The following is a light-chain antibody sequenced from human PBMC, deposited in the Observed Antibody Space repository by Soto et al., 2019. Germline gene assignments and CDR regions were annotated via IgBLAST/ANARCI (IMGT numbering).Light chain of an antibody. J-gene: IGLJ1*01. Sequence: QSVLTQPASVSGSPGQSITISCTGTRNDIAGYNFVSWYQQHPGKAPKLVISEVNGRPSGVSNRFSGSKSGHTASLTISGLQAEDEADYYCSSYTRTTTLFVFGTGTKVTVL. CDR2: EVN. CDR3: SSYTRTTTLFV. CDR1: RNDIAGYNF. V-gene: IGLV2-14*01.